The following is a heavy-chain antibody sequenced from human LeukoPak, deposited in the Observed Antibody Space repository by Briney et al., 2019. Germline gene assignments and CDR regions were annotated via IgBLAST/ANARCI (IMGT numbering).Heavy chain of an antibody. CDR1: GFTFSSYS. CDR2: ISSSSSCI. V-gene: IGHV3-21*01. Sequence: KAGGSLRLSCAASGFTFSSYSMNWVRQAPGKGLEWVSSISSSSSCIYYADSVKGRFTISRDNAKNSLYLQMSSLRAEDTAVYYCARPSDYYDSTSEDYWGQGTLVTVSS. J-gene: IGHJ4*02. D-gene: IGHD3-22*01. CDR3: ARPSDYYDSTSEDY.